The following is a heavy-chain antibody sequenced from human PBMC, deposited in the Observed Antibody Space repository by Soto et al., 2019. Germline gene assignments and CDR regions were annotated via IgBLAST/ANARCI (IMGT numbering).Heavy chain of an antibody. CDR2: IYYSGST. V-gene: IGHV4-31*03. Sequence: SETLSLTCTVSGGSISSGGYYWSWIRQHPGKGLEWIGYIYYSGSTYYNPSLKSRVTISVDTSKNQFSLKLSSVTAADTAVYYCARDSYYDSSGYYLIWGQGTLVTVSS. J-gene: IGHJ4*02. D-gene: IGHD3-22*01. CDR1: GGSISSGGYY. CDR3: ARDSYYDSSGYYLI.